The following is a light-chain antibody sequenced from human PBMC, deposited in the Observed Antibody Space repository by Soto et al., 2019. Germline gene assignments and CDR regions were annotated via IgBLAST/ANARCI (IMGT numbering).Light chain of an antibody. CDR1: QSINNW. Sequence: DIQMTQSPSTLSASVGDRVTITCRASQSINNWLAWYQQKPGKAPNLLIYDASSLESGVPSRFSGSGSGTDFTLTISSLQPEDFATYYCQQSIINPHTFGPGTKVDIK. CDR3: QQSIINPHT. V-gene: IGKV1-5*01. J-gene: IGKJ3*01. CDR2: DAS.